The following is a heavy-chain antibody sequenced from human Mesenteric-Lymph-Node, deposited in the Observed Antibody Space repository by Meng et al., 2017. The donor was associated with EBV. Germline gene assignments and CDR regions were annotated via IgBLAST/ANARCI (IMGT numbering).Heavy chain of an antibody. D-gene: IGHD6-25*01. Sequence: QITLKESGPSLVQPTQTLTLTCTFSGLSLSTYGLTVNWIRQPPGGALEWLALVYWDDDKGYSPSLRSRLTITRDTSKNQVVLTMTNMDPVDTGTYFCARSGGYGTPLDYWGQGTLVTVSS. J-gene: IGHJ4*02. CDR2: VYWDDDK. CDR1: GLSLSTYGLT. V-gene: IGHV2-5*02. CDR3: ARSGGYGTPLDY.